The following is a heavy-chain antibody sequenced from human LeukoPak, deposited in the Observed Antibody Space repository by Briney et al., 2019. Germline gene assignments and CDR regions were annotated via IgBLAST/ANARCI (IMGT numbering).Heavy chain of an antibody. D-gene: IGHD6-19*01. CDR2: INWNGGST. Sequence: GGSLRLSCAVSGFTFDDYGMSWVRQAPGKGLEWVSGINWNGGSTGSVGSVKGRFTISRDNAKNSLHLQMNSLRAEDTALYYCARDISSGWYFDYWGQGTLVTVSS. CDR1: GFTFDDYG. J-gene: IGHJ4*02. CDR3: ARDISSGWYFDY. V-gene: IGHV3-20*04.